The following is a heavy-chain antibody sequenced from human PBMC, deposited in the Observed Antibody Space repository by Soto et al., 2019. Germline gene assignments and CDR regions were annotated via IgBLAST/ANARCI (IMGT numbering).Heavy chain of an antibody. V-gene: IGHV4-34*01. Sequence: PPETLSLTCAVYGGSFSGYYWSWIRQPPGKVLEWIGEINHSGSTNYNPSLKSRVTISVDTSKNQFSLKLSSVTAADTAVYYCARDQYSTGWSEYWGQGTLVTVS. D-gene: IGHD6-19*01. CDR3: ARDQYSTGWSEY. J-gene: IGHJ4*02. CDR2: INHSGST. CDR1: GGSFSGYY.